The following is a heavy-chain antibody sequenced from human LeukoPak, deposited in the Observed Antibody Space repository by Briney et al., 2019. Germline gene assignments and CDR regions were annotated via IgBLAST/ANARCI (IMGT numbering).Heavy chain of an antibody. CDR3: ARVPYAGSRYYYYYMDV. D-gene: IGHD2-2*01. CDR2: IYYSGST. Sequence: PSETLSLTCTVSGGSISSYYWSWIRQPPGKGLEWIGYIYYSGSTNYNPSLKSRVTISVDTSKNQFSLKLSSVTAADTAVYYCARVPYAGSRYYYYYMDVWGKGTTVTISS. J-gene: IGHJ6*03. V-gene: IGHV4-59*01. CDR1: GGSISSYY.